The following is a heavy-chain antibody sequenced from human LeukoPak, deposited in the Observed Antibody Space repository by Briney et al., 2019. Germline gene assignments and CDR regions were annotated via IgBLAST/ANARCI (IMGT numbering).Heavy chain of an antibody. CDR1: GGSISTYY. CDR3: AREAYYYDSSGHFDL. Sequence: SETLSLTCTVSGGSISTYYWSWIRQSPGKGLEWIGYIYHSGSTYYNPSLKSRVTISVDRSKNQFSLKLSSVTAADTAVYYCAREAYYYDSSGHFDLWGRGTLVTVSS. CDR2: IYHSGST. J-gene: IGHJ2*01. V-gene: IGHV4-59*12. D-gene: IGHD3-22*01.